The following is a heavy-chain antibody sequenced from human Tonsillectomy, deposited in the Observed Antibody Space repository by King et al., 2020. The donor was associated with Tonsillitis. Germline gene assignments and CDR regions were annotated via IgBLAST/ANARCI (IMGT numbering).Heavy chain of an antibody. Sequence: VQLVESGGGLVQPGGSLKLSCAASGFIFSGSAMHWVRQASGKGLEWVGRIRSKANSYATAYAASVKGRFTISRDDSKNTAYLQMNSLKTEDTAVYYCTRHGYYHSGTYMPYSYYYMDVWGKGTTVTVSS. CDR1: GFIFSGSA. J-gene: IGHJ6*03. CDR3: TRHGYYHSGTYMPYSYYYMDV. CDR2: IRSKANSYAT. V-gene: IGHV3-73*01. D-gene: IGHD3-22*01.